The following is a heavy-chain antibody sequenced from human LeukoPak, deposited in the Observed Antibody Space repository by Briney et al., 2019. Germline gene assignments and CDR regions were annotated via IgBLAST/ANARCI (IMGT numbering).Heavy chain of an antibody. J-gene: IGHJ6*02. Sequence: PGGSLRLSCAASGFTLSSYTMHWVRQAPGKGLEWVAVISYDGSNKYYADSVKGRFTISRDNSKNTLYLQMNSLRAEDTAVYYCAGGGYSGYDANEDYYYYYGMDVWGQGTTVTVSS. CDR1: GFTLSSYT. CDR3: AGGGYSGYDANEDYYYYYGMDV. V-gene: IGHV3-30-3*01. D-gene: IGHD5-12*01. CDR2: ISYDGSNK.